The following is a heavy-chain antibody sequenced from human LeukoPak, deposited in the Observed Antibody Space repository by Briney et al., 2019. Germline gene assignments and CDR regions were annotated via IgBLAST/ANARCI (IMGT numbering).Heavy chain of an antibody. J-gene: IGHJ4*02. CDR1: GGSVTGCY. CDR2: VYYTGTT. CDR3: ARGWSLDY. V-gene: IGHV4-59*08. Sequence: PSETLSLTCTVSGGSVTGCYWNWIRQPPGKGLDWIGYVYYTGTTRYNPSLKSRVTISVDTSKNLFSLKVSSVTDVDTAVYYCARGWSLDYWGQGTLVTVPS. D-gene: IGHD3-3*01.